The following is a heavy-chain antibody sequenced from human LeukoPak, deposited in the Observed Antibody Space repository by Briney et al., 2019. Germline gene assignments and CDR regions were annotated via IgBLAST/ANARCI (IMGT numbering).Heavy chain of an antibody. CDR3: ARAGRQGFDY. V-gene: IGHV4-4*07. CDR2: IYTSGST. CDR1: GGSISSYY. J-gene: IGHJ4*02. Sequence: PSETLSFTCTVYGGSISSYYWSWIRQPAGKGLEWIGRIYTSGSTNYNPSLKSRVTMSVDTSKNQCTLKLSSVTAAYTAVYYGARAGRQGFDYWGQGTLVTVSS.